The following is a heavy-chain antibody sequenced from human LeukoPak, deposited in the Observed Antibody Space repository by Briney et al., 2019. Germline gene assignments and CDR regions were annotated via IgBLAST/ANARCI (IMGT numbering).Heavy chain of an antibody. V-gene: IGHV1-69*05. CDR1: GGTFSSYA. D-gene: IGHD3-3*01. Sequence: SVKVSCKASGGTFSSYAISWVRQAPGQGRECMGRIITIFGTANYAQEFQGRVTITTDESTSTAYMELSSLRSEDTAVYYCAYDLWSGYYTGYNWFDPWGQGTLVNVSS. CDR3: AYDLWSGYYTGYNWFDP. CDR2: IITIFGTA. J-gene: IGHJ5*02.